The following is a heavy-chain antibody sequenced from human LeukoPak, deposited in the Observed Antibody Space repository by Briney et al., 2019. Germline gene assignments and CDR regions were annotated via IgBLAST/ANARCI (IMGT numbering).Heavy chain of an antibody. D-gene: IGHD4-11*01. Sequence: APVKVSCKASGGTFSSYAISWVRQAPGQGLEWMGWISAYNGNTNYAQKLQGRVTMTTDTSTSTAYMELRSLRSDDTAVYYCAAMTTVTRPFDYWGQGTLVTVSS. CDR1: GGTFSSYA. CDR2: ISAYNGNT. J-gene: IGHJ4*02. V-gene: IGHV1-18*01. CDR3: AAMTTVTRPFDY.